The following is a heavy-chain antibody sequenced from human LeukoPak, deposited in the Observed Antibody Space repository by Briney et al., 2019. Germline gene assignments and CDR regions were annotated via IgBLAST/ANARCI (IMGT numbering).Heavy chain of an antibody. CDR1: GLTFSSYS. Sequence: GGFLRLSCVVSGLTFSSYSMSWVRQAPGKGLDWVSGISASGGDTWYPDSVKGRFTISRDNSKNTLFLQMSSLRVEDTAMYYCAKDAAGPEYWGQGTLVTVSS. CDR2: ISASGGDT. J-gene: IGHJ4*02. D-gene: IGHD6-13*01. CDR3: AKDAAGPEY. V-gene: IGHV3-23*01.